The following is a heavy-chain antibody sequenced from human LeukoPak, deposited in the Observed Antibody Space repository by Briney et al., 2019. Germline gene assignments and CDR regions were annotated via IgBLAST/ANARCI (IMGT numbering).Heavy chain of an antibody. CDR2: IYYSGNT. Sequence: PSETLSLTCTVSGGSISSTIYYWGWIRQPPGKGLEWIGSIYYSGNTYYNPSLKSRVTISVDTSKNQFSLKLSSVTAADTAVYYCARLADYDSSGYLSYWGQGTLVTVSS. J-gene: IGHJ4*02. D-gene: IGHD3-22*01. CDR1: GGSISSTIYY. V-gene: IGHV4-39*01. CDR3: ARLADYDSSGYLSY.